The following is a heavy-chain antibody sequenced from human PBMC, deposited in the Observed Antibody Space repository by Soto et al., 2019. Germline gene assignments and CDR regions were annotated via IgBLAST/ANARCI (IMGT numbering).Heavy chain of an antibody. CDR2: IYPGDSET. D-gene: IGHD1-26*01. CDR1: GNDDFGMYW. Sequence: GESLKISCPASGNDDFGMYWIAGVRQPSGRGLEWIGVIYPGDSETTYSPSFQGRVTFSADKSTRTAYLQWTGLKASDSATYYCARHRRAIVATTDPLDIWGQGTKVTVSS. V-gene: IGHV5-51*01. CDR3: ARHRRAIVATTDPLDI. J-gene: IGHJ3*02.